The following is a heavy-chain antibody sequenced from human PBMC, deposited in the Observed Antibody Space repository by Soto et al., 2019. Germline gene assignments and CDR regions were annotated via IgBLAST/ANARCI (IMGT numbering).Heavy chain of an antibody. V-gene: IGHV4-59*01. D-gene: IGHD5-18*01. CDR3: ARDSYNFDD. CDR2: IYYSGST. J-gene: IGHJ4*02. CDR1: GGSIRSYY. Sequence: SETLSLTCTVSGGSIRSYYWSWIRQPPGKGLEWIGYIYYSGSTDYNPSLKSRVTMSVDTSKNQFSLKLRSVTAADTAVYYCARDSYNFDDWGQGVLVTVSS.